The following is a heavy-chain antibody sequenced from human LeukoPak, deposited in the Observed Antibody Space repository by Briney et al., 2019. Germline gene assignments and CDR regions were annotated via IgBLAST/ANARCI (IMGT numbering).Heavy chain of an antibody. CDR2: IYYSGST. CDR3: ASLVSTYYHGSGSPAY. CDR1: GGSISSGDYY. J-gene: IGHJ4*02. V-gene: IGHV4-30-4*08. D-gene: IGHD3-10*01. Sequence: PSETLSLTCTVSGGSISSGDYYWSWIRQPPGKGLEWIGYIYYSGSTYYNPSLRSRITISVDTSKNQFSLKLSSVTAADTAVYYCASLVSTYYHGSGSPAYWGQGTLVTVSS.